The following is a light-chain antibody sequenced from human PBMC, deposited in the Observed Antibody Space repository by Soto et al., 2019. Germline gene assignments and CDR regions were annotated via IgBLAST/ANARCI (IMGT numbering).Light chain of an antibody. CDR3: QSYDSSLSDAV. J-gene: IGLJ7*01. CDR2: GNS. V-gene: IGLV1-40*01. CDR1: SSNIGAGYD. Sequence: QSVLTQPPSVSGAPGQRVTISCTGSSSNIGAGYDVHWYQQLPGTAPKLLIYGNSNRPSGVPDRFSGSKSGTSASLAITGLQAEDEADYYCQSYDSSLSDAVFGGGNQLTVL.